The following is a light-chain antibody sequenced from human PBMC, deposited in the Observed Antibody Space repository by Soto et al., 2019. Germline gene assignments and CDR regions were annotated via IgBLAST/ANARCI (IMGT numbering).Light chain of an antibody. J-gene: IGKJ5*01. CDR1: QSVRMR. Sequence: TQSPSTLSVSPVELATLSCRASQSVRMRVAWYQQKPGRVPRLLIYGTSSRATGIPDRFSGSGSGTDFTLTISRLEPEDFAVYYCQQYGNSPITFGQGTRLEIK. V-gene: IGKV3-20*01. CDR2: GTS. CDR3: QQYGNSPIT.